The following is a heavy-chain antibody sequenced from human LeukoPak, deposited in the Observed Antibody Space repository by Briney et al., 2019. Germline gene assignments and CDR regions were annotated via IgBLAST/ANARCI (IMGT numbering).Heavy chain of an antibody. J-gene: IGHJ4*02. CDR2: IYYSGST. CDR3: ARLERGGIAAAGRGYFDY. Sequence: SETLSLTCTVSGGSISSSSYYWGWIRQPPGKGLEWIGSIYYSGSTYYNPSLKSRVTISVDTSKNQFSLKLSSVTAADTAVYYCARLERGGIAAAGRGYFDYWGQGTLVTVSS. CDR1: GGSISSSSYY. V-gene: IGHV4-39*01. D-gene: IGHD6-13*01.